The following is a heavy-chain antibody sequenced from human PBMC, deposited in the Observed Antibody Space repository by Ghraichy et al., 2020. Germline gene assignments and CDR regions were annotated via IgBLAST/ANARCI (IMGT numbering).Heavy chain of an antibody. Sequence: SVKVSCKASGGTFSSYAISWVRQAPGQGLEWMGRIIPILGIANYAQKFQGRVTITADKSTSTAYMELSSLRSEDTAVYYCARDMTYYDFWSGTTAPMYYFDYWGQGTLVTVSS. D-gene: IGHD3-3*01. V-gene: IGHV1-69*04. CDR1: GGTFSSYA. CDR3: ARDMTYYDFWSGTTAPMYYFDY. CDR2: IIPILGIA. J-gene: IGHJ4*02.